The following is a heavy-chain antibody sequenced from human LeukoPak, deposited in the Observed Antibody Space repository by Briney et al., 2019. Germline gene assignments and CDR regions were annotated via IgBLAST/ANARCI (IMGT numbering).Heavy chain of an antibody. J-gene: IGHJ4*02. V-gene: IGHV4-59*02. Sequence: TSETLSLTCSVSGGSVSSYYWSWIRQSPRKGLEWIGYIHDSGSTNYNPSLKSRVTVSVDTSKNQFSLKLRSVTAADTAAYYCARGGQWSKFYFDNWGQGTLVTVSS. CDR1: GGSVSSYY. CDR2: IHDSGST. D-gene: IGHD2-15*01. CDR3: ARGGQWSKFYFDN.